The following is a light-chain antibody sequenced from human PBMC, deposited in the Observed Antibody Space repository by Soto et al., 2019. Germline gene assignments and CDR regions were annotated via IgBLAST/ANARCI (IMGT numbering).Light chain of an antibody. J-gene: IGKJ1*01. CDR1: QGVSSY. Sequence: ENVLTQSPATLSLSPGDRATLSCRARQGVSSYLAWYQQKPGQAPRPLNSDASNGATGIPARFSGSGSGTDFTLTISSLVPEDVAVYYCQQRSSWWTFGPGPKVDI. CDR3: QQRSSWWT. CDR2: DAS. V-gene: IGKV3-11*01.